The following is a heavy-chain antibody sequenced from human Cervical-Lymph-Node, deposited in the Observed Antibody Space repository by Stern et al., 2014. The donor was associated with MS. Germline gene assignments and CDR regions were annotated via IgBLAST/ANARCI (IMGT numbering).Heavy chain of an antibody. CDR2: IYPGDSDT. Sequence: EVQLVQSGAEVKKPGESLKISCKGSGYSFTSYWIGWVRQMPGKGLEWMGIIYPGDSDTRYSPSFQGQITISADKSISTAYLQWNSLKASDTAIFYCARGSAGAGAFFDYWGQGTLVTVSS. V-gene: IGHV5-51*01. CDR3: ARGSAGAGAFFDY. CDR1: GYSFTSYW. D-gene: IGHD2-8*02. J-gene: IGHJ4*02.